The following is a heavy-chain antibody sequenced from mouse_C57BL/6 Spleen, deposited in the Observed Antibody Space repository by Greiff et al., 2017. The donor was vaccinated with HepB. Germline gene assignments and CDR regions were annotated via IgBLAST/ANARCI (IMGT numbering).Heavy chain of an antibody. CDR3: AREGNSLGFAY. CDR2: INYDGSST. J-gene: IGHJ3*01. V-gene: IGHV5-16*01. CDR1: GFTFSDYY. D-gene: IGHD4-1*01. Sequence: EVQLVESEGGLVQPGSSMKLSCTASGFTFSDYYMAWVRQVPEKGLEWVANINYDGSSTYYLDSLKSRFIISRDNAKNILYLQMSSLKSEDTATYYCAREGNSLGFAYWGQGTLVTVSA.